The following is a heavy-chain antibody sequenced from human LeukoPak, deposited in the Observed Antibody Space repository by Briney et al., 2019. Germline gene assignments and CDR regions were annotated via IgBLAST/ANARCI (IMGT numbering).Heavy chain of an antibody. CDR2: INPNSGGT. CDR1: GYTFTGSY. D-gene: IGHD3-9*01. V-gene: IGHV1-2*02. CDR3: ARDRSELRFFDWFLDF. J-gene: IGHJ4*02. Sequence: GASVKLSCRASGYTFTGSYIHWVRQAPGQGLEWMGWINPNSGGTNYAQKFQGRVTMTRDTSISTAYMELRRLTSDDTAVYHCARDRSELRFFDWFLDFWGQGTLVTVSS.